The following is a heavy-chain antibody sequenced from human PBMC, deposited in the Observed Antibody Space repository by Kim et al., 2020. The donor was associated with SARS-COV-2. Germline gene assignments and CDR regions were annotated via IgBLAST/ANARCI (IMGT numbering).Heavy chain of an antibody. D-gene: IGHD1-1*01. V-gene: IGHV3-23*01. CDR1: GFIFSSYA. CDR2: ISGSDGST. Sequence: GGSLRLSCEASGFIFSSYAMSWVRQAPGKGLEWVSTISGSDGSTFYRDSVKGRFTISRDNSNNRLFLQMHNLSADDTAVYYCTKGDGIHFPNEFQHWGQGTLLIVSS. CDR3: TKGDGIHFPNEFQH. J-gene: IGHJ1*01.